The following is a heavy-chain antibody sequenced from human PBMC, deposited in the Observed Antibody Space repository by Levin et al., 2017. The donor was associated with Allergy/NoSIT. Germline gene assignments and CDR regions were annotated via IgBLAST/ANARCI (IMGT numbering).Heavy chain of an antibody. CDR3: AREAPYSSSSLDY. Sequence: PSETLSLTCAVSGYSISSGYYWVWIRQPPGKGLEWIASIYRSGTTYYNPSLKSRVTISVDTSKNQFSLRLPSVTAADTAVYYCAREAPYSSSSLDYWGQGTLVTVSS. D-gene: IGHD6-6*01. CDR2: IYRSGTT. CDR1: GYSISSGYY. V-gene: IGHV4-38-2*02. J-gene: IGHJ4*02.